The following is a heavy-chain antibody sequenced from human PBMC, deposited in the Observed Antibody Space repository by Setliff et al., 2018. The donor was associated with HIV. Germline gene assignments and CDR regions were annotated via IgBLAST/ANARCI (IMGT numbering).Heavy chain of an antibody. CDR1: GYTFTGYY. CDR2: INPNSGGT. J-gene: IGHJ3*02. V-gene: IGHV1-2*02. Sequence: GESLKISCKASGYTFTGYYMHWVRQAPGQGLEWMGWINPNSGGTNYAQKFQGRVTMTRDTSISTAYVELNSLKSDDTAVYYCARDYLHVFDIWGQGTMVTVSS. CDR3: ARDYLHVFDI.